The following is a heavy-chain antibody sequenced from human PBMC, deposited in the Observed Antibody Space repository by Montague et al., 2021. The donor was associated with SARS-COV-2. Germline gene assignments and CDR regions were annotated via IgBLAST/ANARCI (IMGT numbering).Heavy chain of an antibody. CDR3: ARAAAGGPFDY. CDR1: GLTVRSNY. CDR2: VYNDDRT. D-gene: IGHD6-13*01. J-gene: IGHJ4*02. V-gene: IGHV3-53*01. Sequence: SLRLSCAASGLTVRSNYMTWVRQAPGKGLEWVSTVYNDDRTYYADSVKGRFTVSSDNSKDTMFLQMNSLRVEDTAAYFCARAAAGGPFDYWGQGTLVTVS.